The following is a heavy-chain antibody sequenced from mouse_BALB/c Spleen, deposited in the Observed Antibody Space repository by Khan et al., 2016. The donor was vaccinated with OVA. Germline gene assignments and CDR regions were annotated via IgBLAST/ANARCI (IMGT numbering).Heavy chain of an antibody. J-gene: IGHJ3*01. V-gene: IGHV1-4*01. CDR2: INPSNNYT. CDR3: VREGAYTRSDGWFAY. D-gene: IGHD2-14*01. CDR1: GYTFTSYT. Sequence: QVQLKESGAELARPGASVKMSCKASGYTFTSYTIHWVRQRPGQTLEWIGYINPSNNYTNYNQNFKDKAALIVDKSSSTAYMQLSSLTSEDSAVYYCVREGAYTRSDGWFAYWGQGTLVIVSA.